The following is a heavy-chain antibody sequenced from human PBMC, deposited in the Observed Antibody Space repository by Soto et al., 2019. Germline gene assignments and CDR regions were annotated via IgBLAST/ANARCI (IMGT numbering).Heavy chain of an antibody. D-gene: IGHD6-6*01. CDR1: GYTFTIYG. Sequence: ASVKVSCKASGYTFTIYGINWMRQAPGQGLEWMGWISAYNGNTNYAQKLQGRVTMTTDTSTSTAYMELRSLRSDDTAVYYCVLRGYSSSIYFDYWGQGTLVTVSS. CDR2: ISAYNGNT. CDR3: VLRGYSSSIYFDY. J-gene: IGHJ4*02. V-gene: IGHV1-18*04.